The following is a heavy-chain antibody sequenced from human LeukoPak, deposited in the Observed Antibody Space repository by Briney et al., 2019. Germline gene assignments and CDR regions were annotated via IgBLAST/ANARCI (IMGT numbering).Heavy chain of an antibody. J-gene: IGHJ4*02. CDR3: ARDRVELATIFLLALDY. Sequence: ASVKVSCKASGYSFTSFGVSWVRQAPGQGLEWMGWISGYNGDTNYAQNVQGRVTMTTDTSTSTAYMKLRSLRSDDTAVYYCARDRVELATIFLLALDYWGQGTLVTVSS. CDR2: ISGYNGDT. D-gene: IGHD5-24*01. V-gene: IGHV1-18*01. CDR1: GYSFTSFG.